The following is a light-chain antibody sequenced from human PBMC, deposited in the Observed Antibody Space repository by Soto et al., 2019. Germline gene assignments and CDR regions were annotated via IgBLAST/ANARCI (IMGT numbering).Light chain of an antibody. V-gene: IGLV2-18*02. Sequence: QSALTQPPSVSGSPGQSVTISCTETSSDVGTYNRVSWYQQPPGTAPKLMIYEVSNRPSGVPDRFSGSKSGNTASLTISGLQAEDEADYYCSSFTSSATLVFGGGTKVTVL. CDR3: SSFTSSATLV. CDR1: SSDVGTYNR. CDR2: EVS. J-gene: IGLJ2*01.